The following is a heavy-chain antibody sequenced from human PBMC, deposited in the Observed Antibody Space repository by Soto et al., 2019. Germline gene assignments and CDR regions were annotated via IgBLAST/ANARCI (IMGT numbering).Heavy chain of an antibody. CDR1: GFTFSSYA. J-gene: IGHJ5*02. CDR2: LSGSDGTT. V-gene: IGHV3-23*01. CDR3: ARETYGDYVGYFDP. D-gene: IGHD4-17*01. Sequence: GGSLRLSCAASGFTFSSYAMSWVRQNPGKGLEWVSTLSGSDGTTYYADSVKGQFTISRDNSKSTLYLQMNSLRAADTAVYYCARETYGDYVGYFDPWGQGTLVTVSS.